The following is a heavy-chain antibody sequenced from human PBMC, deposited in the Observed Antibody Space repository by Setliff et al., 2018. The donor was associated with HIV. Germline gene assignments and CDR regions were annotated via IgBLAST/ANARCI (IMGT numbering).Heavy chain of an antibody. CDR1: GGSLSNYY. V-gene: IGHV4-4*09. J-gene: IGHJ3*02. CDR2: IYASRST. D-gene: IGHD3-10*01. CDR3: ARAGSMVRGVIISAIDI. Sequence: SETLSLTCTVAGGSLSNYYWSWIRQSPGKGPEWIGYIYASRSTNHNPSLKSRVTISPDTSKNQFSLKLSSVTAADTAVYYCARAGSMVRGVIISAIDIWGQGTMVTVSS.